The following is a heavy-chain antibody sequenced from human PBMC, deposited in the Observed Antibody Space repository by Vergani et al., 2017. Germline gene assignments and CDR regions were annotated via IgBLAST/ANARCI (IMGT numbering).Heavy chain of an antibody. J-gene: IGHJ3*02. CDR3: AKVLSYDFWSGYYLGAFDI. CDR1: GFTFSSYA. V-gene: IGHV3-23*04. CDR2: ISGSGGST. D-gene: IGHD3-3*01. Sequence: VQLVESGGGLVKPGGSLRLSCAASGFTFSSYAMSWVRQAPGKGLEWVSAISGSGGSTYYADSVKGRFTISRDNSKNTLYLQMNSLRAEDTAVYYCAKVLSYDFWSGYYLGAFDIWGQGTMVTVSS.